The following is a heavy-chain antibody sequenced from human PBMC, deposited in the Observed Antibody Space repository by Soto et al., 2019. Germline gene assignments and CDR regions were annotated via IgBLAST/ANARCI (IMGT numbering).Heavy chain of an antibody. V-gene: IGHV3-23*01. CDR3: AKYEGFNWKYVFDL. D-gene: IGHD1-7*01. CDR2: IDGSYCTT. J-gene: IGHJ5*02. CDR1: RFTARRYS. Sequence: VGALRLSRAPSRFTARRYSTSSVRQDPGKGLEWVAAIDGSYCTTFYEDSVRGRFTISRDNSKDTLFMKLNSLTDEDTAVFYGAKYEGFNWKYVFDLWGQGFPVTF.